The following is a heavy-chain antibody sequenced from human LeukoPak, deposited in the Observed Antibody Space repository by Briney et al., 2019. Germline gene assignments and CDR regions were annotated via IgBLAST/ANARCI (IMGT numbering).Heavy chain of an antibody. Sequence: GGSLRLSCAASGFTFSNYWMIWLRHAPGKGLEWVANIKQDGSETYYVDSVRGRFSISRDNAKNSLYLQMNSLRAEDTAVYYCANALGAHYFDYWGQGALVTVSS. J-gene: IGHJ4*02. D-gene: IGHD1-26*01. CDR3: ANALGAHYFDY. CDR2: IKQDGSET. CDR1: GFTFSNYW. V-gene: IGHV3-7*05.